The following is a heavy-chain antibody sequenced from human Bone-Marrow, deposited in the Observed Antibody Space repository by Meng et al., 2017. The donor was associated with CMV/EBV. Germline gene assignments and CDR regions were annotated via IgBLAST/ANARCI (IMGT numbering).Heavy chain of an antibody. J-gene: IGHJ6*02. D-gene: IGHD6-6*01. V-gene: IGHV1-69*05. CDR1: GGTFSSYA. CDR2: IIPIFGTA. Sequence: SVKVSCKASGGTFSSYAISWVRQAPGQGLEWMGGIIPIFGTANYAQKFQGRVTITTDESTRTAYMELSSLRSEDTAVYYCARDKQLARYYYYGMDVWGQGTTVTVSS. CDR3: ARDKQLARYYYYGMDV.